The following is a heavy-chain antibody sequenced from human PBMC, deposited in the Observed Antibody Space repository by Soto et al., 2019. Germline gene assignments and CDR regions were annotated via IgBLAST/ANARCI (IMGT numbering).Heavy chain of an antibody. J-gene: IGHJ4*02. CDR2: ISATGGST. V-gene: IGHV3-23*01. D-gene: IGHD3-16*02. CDR3: ANAEHPRRSIGFDY. Sequence: GGSLRLSCAGSGFTFASYVMTWVRQALGKGLEWVSSISATGGSTYYAGSVKGRFTISRDNSKNTLFLQMNSLRVEDTAIYYCANAEHPRRSIGFDYWGQGTLVTVSS. CDR1: GFTFASYV.